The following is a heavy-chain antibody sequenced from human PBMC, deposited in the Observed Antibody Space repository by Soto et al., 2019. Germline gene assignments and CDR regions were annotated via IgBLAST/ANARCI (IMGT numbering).Heavy chain of an antibody. CDR3: ARERGGYKHFDY. J-gene: IGHJ4*02. CDR1: GYTFTDYG. Sequence: QVQLVQSGAEVKKPGASVRVSCKSSGYTFTDYGITWVRQAPGQGLEWMGWINTYKGNINYAQRLQGRVTMTTDTSTSTAYMEWRSLTSDATAVYYCARERGGYKHFDYWGQGALVTVSS. D-gene: IGHD1-26*01. V-gene: IGHV1-18*01. CDR2: INTYKGNI.